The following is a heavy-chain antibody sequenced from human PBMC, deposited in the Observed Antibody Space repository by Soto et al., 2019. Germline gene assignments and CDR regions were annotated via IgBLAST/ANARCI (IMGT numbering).Heavy chain of an antibody. Sequence: PSETLSLTCNSSGGPLSSFYYSWIRQAPGKGLEWMGYIYYTGSTNYNPSLKSRVTMSVDTSKNQFSLKLTSVTAADTAVYFCAVTRGGAHPHDIWGQGTMVTVSS. D-gene: IGHD2-21*02. CDR3: AVTRGGAHPHDI. V-gene: IGHV4-59*01. CDR1: GGPLSSFY. J-gene: IGHJ3*02. CDR2: IYYTGST.